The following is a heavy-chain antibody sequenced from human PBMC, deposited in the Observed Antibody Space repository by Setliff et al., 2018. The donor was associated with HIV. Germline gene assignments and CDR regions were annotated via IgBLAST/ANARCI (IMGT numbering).Heavy chain of an antibody. D-gene: IGHD6-13*01. CDR2: IIPMYNIP. J-gene: IGHJ3*02. Sequence: GASVKVSCKTPGGTLSNYVITWVGQAPGQGLEWMGMIIPMYNIPAYAQKFQGRVTFTADESTSPAYMELSSLSSEDTAVYYCARDQTGVAAAAFGGGSAWSDEVFDIWGQGTMVTVSS. V-gene: IGHV1-69*13. CDR3: ARDQTGVAAAAFGGGSAWSDEVFDI. CDR1: GGTLSNYV.